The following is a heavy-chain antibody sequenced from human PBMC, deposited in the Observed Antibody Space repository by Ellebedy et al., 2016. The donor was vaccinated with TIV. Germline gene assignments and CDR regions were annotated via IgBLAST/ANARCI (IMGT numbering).Heavy chain of an antibody. CDR3: ATDGSYGDYLSPAHAFEI. CDR1: GFSFSSYW. Sequence: GGSLRLSCVASGFSFSSYWMTWVRQAPGKGLEWVANIRLDGGDKYYVDSVKGRFTISRDNAKNSLYLEMNSLRAEDTAVYYCATDGSYGDYLSPAHAFEIWGQGTVVAVSS. D-gene: IGHD4-17*01. J-gene: IGHJ3*02. V-gene: IGHV3-7*01. CDR2: IRLDGGDK.